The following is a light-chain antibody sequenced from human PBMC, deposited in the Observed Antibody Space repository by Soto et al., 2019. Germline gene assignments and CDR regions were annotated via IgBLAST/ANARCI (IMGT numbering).Light chain of an antibody. CDR1: SGDVGGYNY. Sequence: ALTQPPSASGSPGQSVTISCTGTSGDVGGYNYVSWYQQHPGKAPKLMIYEVNKRPSGVPDRFSGSKSGNTASLTVSGLQAEDEADYYCSSYAGSNNLLFGGGTKLTVL. CDR3: SSYAGSNNLL. J-gene: IGLJ2*01. CDR2: EVN. V-gene: IGLV2-8*01.